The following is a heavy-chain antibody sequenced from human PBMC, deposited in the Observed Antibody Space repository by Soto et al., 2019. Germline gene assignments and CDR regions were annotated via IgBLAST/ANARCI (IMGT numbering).Heavy chain of an antibody. J-gene: IGHJ4*02. V-gene: IGHV3-74*01. CDR1: GFTFSSYW. D-gene: IGHD3-10*01. Sequence: PGGSLRLSCAASGFTFSSYWMHWVRQAPGKGLVWVSHINNDGSSTSYADSVKGRFTISRDNAKNTLYLQMNSLRAEDTAVYYCAILPHLWFGEYEERSWYFDYWGQGTLVTVSS. CDR3: AILPHLWFGEYEERSWYFDY. CDR2: INNDGSST.